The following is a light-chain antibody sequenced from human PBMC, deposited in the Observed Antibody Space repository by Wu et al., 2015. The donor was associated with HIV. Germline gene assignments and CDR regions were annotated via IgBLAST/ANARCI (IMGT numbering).Light chain of an antibody. J-gene: IGKJ2*01. V-gene: IGKV3-15*01. Sequence: EIVMTQSPATLSVSPGERATLSCRASQSVRSNLAWYQQKPGQAPRLLIYGASTRATGFPARFSGSGSGTEFTLTISNMQSEDFAVYYCQQYNNWPRSFGQGTTLEIK. CDR1: QSVRSN. CDR2: GAS. CDR3: QQYNNWPRS.